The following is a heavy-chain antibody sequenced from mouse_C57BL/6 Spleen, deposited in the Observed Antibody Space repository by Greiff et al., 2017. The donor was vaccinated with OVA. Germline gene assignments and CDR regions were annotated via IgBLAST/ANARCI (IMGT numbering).Heavy chain of an antibody. CDR1: GYTFTDYN. V-gene: IGHV1-22*01. CDR3: ARYEIYYDYFDY. CDR2: INPNNGGT. Sequence: EVQLQQSGPELVKPGASVEMSCKASGYTFTDYNMHWVKQSHGKSLEWIGYINPNNGGTSSNQKFKGKATLTVNQSSSTAYRELRSLTSEDSAVYYCARYEIYYDYFDYWGQGTTLTVS. J-gene: IGHJ2*01. D-gene: IGHD2-4*01.